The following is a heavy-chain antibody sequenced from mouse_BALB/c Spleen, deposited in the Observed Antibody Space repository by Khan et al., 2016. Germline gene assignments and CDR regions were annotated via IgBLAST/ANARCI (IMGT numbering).Heavy chain of an antibody. D-gene: IGHD2-4*01. V-gene: IGHV2-9*02. CDR1: GFSLSSYG. CDR2: MWSGGSA. CDR3: ARECDFNAWFAY. J-gene: IGHJ3*01. Sequence: QVQLKESGPGLVAPSQSLSITCTVSGFSLSSYGLHWIRQPPGKGLEWLGIMWSGGSANYNSALMSRLTISKDNSKNQVFLKMTSLQTDDTAMYYCARECDFNAWFAYWGQGTLVTVAA.